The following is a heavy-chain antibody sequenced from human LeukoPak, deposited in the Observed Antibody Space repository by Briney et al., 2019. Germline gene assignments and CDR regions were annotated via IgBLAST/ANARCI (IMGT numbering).Heavy chain of an antibody. CDR1: GFTFSSYA. CDR3: AKDRLYQADTAMVEWFDY. Sequence: GGSLRPSCAASGFTFSSYAMSWVRQAPGKGLEWVSAISGSGGSTYYADSVKGRFTISRDNSKNTLYLQMNSLRAEDTAVYYCAKDRLYQADTAMVEWFDYWGQGTLVTVSS. V-gene: IGHV3-23*01. CDR2: ISGSGGST. J-gene: IGHJ4*02. D-gene: IGHD5-18*01.